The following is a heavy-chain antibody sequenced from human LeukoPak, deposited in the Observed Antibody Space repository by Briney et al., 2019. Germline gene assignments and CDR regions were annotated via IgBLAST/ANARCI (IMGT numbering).Heavy chain of an antibody. CDR1: GFTVSSYG. J-gene: IGHJ3*01. D-gene: IGHD6-13*01. CDR2: FSATDGSA. V-gene: IGHV3-23*01. Sequence: PGGSLRLFCAASGFTVSSYGMTWVPQAPGKGLEWVSAFSATDGSAQYAESVRGRFTISRDNSKNSLYLQMNSLRGEDTAVYFCAKARIAAAGTGAFDVWGQGTMVTVSS. CDR3: AKARIAAAGTGAFDV.